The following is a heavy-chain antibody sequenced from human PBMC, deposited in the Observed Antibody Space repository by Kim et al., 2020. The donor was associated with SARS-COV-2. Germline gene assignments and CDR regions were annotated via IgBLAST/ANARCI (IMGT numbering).Heavy chain of an antibody. Sequence: GGSLRLSCAASGFTFSIYAMSWVRQAPGKGLEWVSVISGSGANTYYVDSVKGRFTISRDNSKNTLYLQLNSLRVEDTALYYCAKSVRAGGEGDNWGQGTLVTVSS. V-gene: IGHV3-23*01. J-gene: IGHJ4*02. CDR2: ISGSGANT. CDR3: AKSVRAGGEGDN. CDR1: GFTFSIYA. D-gene: IGHD3-10*01.